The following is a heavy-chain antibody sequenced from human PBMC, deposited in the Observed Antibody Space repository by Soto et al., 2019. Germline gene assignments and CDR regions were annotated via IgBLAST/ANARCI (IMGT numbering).Heavy chain of an antibody. CDR2: ISGSGGST. CDR3: AKGRYSSSWYNWFDP. V-gene: IGHV3-23*01. Sequence: PGGSLRLSCAAPGFTFSSYAMSWVRQAPGKGLEWVSAISGSGGSTYYADSVKGRFTISRDNSKNTLYLQMNSLRAEDTAVYYCAKGRYSSSWYNWFDPWGQGTLVTVSS. J-gene: IGHJ5*02. CDR1: GFTFSSYA. D-gene: IGHD6-13*01.